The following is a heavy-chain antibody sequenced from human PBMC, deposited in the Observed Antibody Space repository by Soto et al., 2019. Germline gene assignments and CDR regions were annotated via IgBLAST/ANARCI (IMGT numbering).Heavy chain of an antibody. Sequence: ASVKVSCKASGDTFSSYAIHWVRQAPGQRLEWMGWIYAGNGNTKYSQKFQGRVTITRDTSASTAYMELTSLRSEDTAVYYCARELQGLYYFDYWGQGTLVTVSS. CDR1: GDTFSSYA. CDR3: ARELQGLYYFDY. CDR2: IYAGNGNT. D-gene: IGHD2-15*01. J-gene: IGHJ4*02. V-gene: IGHV1-3*01.